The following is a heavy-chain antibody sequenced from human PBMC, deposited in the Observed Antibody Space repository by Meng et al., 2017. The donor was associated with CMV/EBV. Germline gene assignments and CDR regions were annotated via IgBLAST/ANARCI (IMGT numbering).Heavy chain of an antibody. CDR1: GFTFSNAW. Sequence: GESLKISCAASGFTFSNAWMSWVRQAPGKGLEWVGRIKSKSDGGTKDYAAPVKGRFTISRDDSKNTLYLQMSSLRTEDTAVYFCTTRQRILIFQVVPPYWGQGTLVTVSS. D-gene: IGHD3/OR15-3a*01. V-gene: IGHV3-15*01. CDR2: IKSKSDGGTK. CDR3: TTRQRILIFQVVPPY. J-gene: IGHJ4*02.